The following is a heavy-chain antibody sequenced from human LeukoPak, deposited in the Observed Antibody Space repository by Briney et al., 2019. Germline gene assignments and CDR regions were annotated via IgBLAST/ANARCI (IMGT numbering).Heavy chain of an antibody. J-gene: IGHJ4*02. D-gene: IGHD3-10*01. CDR2: ISGSGGST. V-gene: IGHV3-23*01. CDR1: GFTVSSNY. CDR3: AKETASDFGGAVDY. Sequence: GGSLRLSCAASGFTVSSNYMSWVRQAPGKGLEWVSAISGSGGSTYYADSVKGRFTISRDNSKNTMYLQTNSLRAEDMAVYYCAKETASDFGGAVDYWGQGTLVTVSS.